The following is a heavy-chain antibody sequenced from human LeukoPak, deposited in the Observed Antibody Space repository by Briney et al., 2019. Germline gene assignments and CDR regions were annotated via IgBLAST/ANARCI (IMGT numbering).Heavy chain of an antibody. CDR2: IYTTGST. Sequence: SETLSLTCTVSGGSISSGSYYWSWIRQPAGKGLEWIGRIYTTGSTNYNPSLKSRVTISVDTSKSLFSLKLSSVTAADTAVYYCARSGYYYYYMGVWGKGTTVTISS. CDR1: GGSISSGSYY. CDR3: ARSGYYYYYMGV. D-gene: IGHD3-10*01. J-gene: IGHJ6*03. V-gene: IGHV4-61*02.